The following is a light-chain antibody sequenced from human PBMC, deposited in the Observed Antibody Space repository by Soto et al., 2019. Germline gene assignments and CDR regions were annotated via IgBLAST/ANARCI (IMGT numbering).Light chain of an antibody. CDR3: QQYNTYTPT. Sequence: DIQMTQSPSSLSASVGDRVTITCRASQDISSYLAWFQQKPGKAPKSLIYAASSLQNGFPSKFSGSGSGTECTLTISSLPPEDFATYYCQQYNTYTPTFGQGTKVEIK. CDR2: AAS. J-gene: IGKJ1*01. CDR1: QDISSY. V-gene: IGKV1-16*02.